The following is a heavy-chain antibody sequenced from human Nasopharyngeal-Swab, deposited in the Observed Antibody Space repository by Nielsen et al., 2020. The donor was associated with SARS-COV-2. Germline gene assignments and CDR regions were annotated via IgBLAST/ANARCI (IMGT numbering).Heavy chain of an antibody. D-gene: IGHD2-21*01. Sequence: SVKVSCKASGGTFSSYAISWVRQAPGQGLEWMGRIIPILGIANYAQKFQGRVTITADKSTSTAYMELSSLRSEDTAVYYCAKHHGRGAYFDYWGQGTLVTVSS. CDR1: GGTFSSYA. CDR3: AKHHGRGAYFDY. V-gene: IGHV1-69*04. CDR2: IIPILGIA. J-gene: IGHJ4*02.